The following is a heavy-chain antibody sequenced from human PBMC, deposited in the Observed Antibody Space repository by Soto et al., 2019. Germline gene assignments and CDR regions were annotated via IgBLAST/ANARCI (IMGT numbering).Heavy chain of an antibody. CDR3: ARETSNYGYFDY. D-gene: IGHD4-4*01. Sequence: QVQLVQSGAEVKKPGSSVKVSCTASGVTFSSYAISWVRQAPGQGLGWMGGIIPIFGTANYAQKLQGRVTITADESTSKAYMELSSLRSEDTAVYYCARETSNYGYFDYWGQGTLVTGSS. V-gene: IGHV1-69*01. CDR1: GVTFSSYA. CDR2: IIPIFGTA. J-gene: IGHJ4*02.